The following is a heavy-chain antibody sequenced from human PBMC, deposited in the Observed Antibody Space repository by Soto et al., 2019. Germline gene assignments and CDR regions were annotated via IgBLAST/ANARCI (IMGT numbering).Heavy chain of an antibody. Sequence: SETLSVTCPVSGGSIGSGDYYCGWIRQAPGKGLEWLGYIYYSGSTYYSPSLKSRVTISVDTSKKKFPLKLSSVTAVDTALYYYARDSHYYGSGRVRFNGMDVCGQGTRVTVYS. D-gene: IGHD3-10*01. CDR3: ARDSHYYGSGRVRFNGMDV. CDR2: IYYSGST. J-gene: IGHJ6*02. CDR1: GGSIGSGDYY. V-gene: IGHV4-30-4*01.